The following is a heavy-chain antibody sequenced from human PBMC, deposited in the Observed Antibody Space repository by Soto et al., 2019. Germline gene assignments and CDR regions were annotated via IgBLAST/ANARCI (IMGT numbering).Heavy chain of an antibody. V-gene: IGHV3-30-3*01. J-gene: IGHJ4*02. Sequence: QVQLVESGGGVVQPGRSLRLSCAASGFTFSSYAMHWVRQAPGKGLEWVAVISYDGSNKYYADSVKGRFTISRDNSKNPRYLQMSSLRPEQTAVYYCPRDKPPYSSIWKNRHFDYWGQGTVVTVPS. D-gene: IGHD6-13*01. CDR1: GFTFSSYA. CDR2: ISYDGSNK. CDR3: PRDKPPYSSIWKNRHFDY.